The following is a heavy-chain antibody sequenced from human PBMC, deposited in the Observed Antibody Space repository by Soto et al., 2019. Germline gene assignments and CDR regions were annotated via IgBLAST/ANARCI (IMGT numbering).Heavy chain of an antibody. CDR1: GFTVSSNY. Sequence: LRLSCAASGFTVSSNYMSWVRQAPGKGLEWVSVIYSGGSTYCADSVKGRFTISRDNSKNTLYLQINSLRAEDTAVYYCARGPSSYYYGMDVWGQGTTVTVSS. CDR3: ARGPSSYYYGMDV. V-gene: IGHV3-53*01. CDR2: IYSGGST. J-gene: IGHJ6*02.